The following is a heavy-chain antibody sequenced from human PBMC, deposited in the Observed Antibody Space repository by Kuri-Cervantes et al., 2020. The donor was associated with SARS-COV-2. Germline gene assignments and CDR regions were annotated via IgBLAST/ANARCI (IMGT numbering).Heavy chain of an antibody. J-gene: IGHJ5*02. CDR2: INHSGST. V-gene: IGHV4-34*01. Sequence: ESLKSSCAVYGGSFSGYYWCWLRQPPGKGLEWIGEINHSGSTNYNPSLKGRVTISVDTSKNQFSLKLSSVTAADTAVYYCASGRIAVVPAAKAFDPWGQGTLVTVSS. CDR3: ASGRIAVVPAAKAFDP. D-gene: IGHD2-2*01. CDR1: GGSFSGYY.